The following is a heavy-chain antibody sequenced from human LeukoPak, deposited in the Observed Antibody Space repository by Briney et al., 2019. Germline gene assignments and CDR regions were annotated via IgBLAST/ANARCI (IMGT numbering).Heavy chain of an antibody. CDR3: ARVHTPLGSGLFDY. Sequence: GGSLRLSCGASGFIFSNYWMSWVRQAPGEGLEWVANIGPDGSEKNSVDSVTGRFTFSRDNAKNSLDLQMNSLRAEDTAVYYCARVHTPLGSGLFDYWGQGTLVTVSP. CDR1: GFIFSNYW. V-gene: IGHV3-7*01. CDR2: IGPDGSEK. D-gene: IGHD3-10*01. J-gene: IGHJ4*02.